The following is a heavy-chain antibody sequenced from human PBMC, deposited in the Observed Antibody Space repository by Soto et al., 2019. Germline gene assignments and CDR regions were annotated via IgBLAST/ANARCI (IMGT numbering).Heavy chain of an antibody. CDR3: ARYYSGSSWRGYYFDY. V-gene: IGHV2-70*11. J-gene: IGHJ4*02. D-gene: IGHD1-26*01. CDR2: IDWDDDK. Sequence: SGPTLVNPTQTLTLTCTFSGFSLSTSGMCVSWIRQPPGKALERLARIDWDDDKYYSTSLKTRLTISKDTSKNQVVLTMTNMDPVDTATYYCARYYSGSSWRGYYFDYWGQGTLVTVSS. CDR1: GFSLSTSGMC.